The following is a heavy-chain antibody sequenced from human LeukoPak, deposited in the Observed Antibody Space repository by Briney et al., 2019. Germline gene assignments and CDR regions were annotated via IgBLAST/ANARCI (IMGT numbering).Heavy chain of an antibody. V-gene: IGHV4-61*01. CDR2: IYYSGST. Sequence: SSGTLSLTCAVSGGSISSSSYYWGWIRQPPGKGLEWIGYIYYSGSTNYNPSLKSRVTISVDTSKNQFSLKLSSVTAADTAVYYCARDQGIAALYYWGQGTLVTVSS. D-gene: IGHD6-13*01. CDR3: ARDQGIAALYY. J-gene: IGHJ4*02. CDR1: GGSISSSSYY.